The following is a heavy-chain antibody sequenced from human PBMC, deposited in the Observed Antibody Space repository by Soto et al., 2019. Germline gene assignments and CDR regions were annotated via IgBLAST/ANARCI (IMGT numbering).Heavy chain of an antibody. Sequence: SETLSLTCTVSGGSISSYYWSWIRQPPGKGLEWIGYIYYSGSTNYNPSLKSRVTISVDTSKNQFSLKLSSVTAADTAVYYCARLEGKAYYDFWSGYSNGFDPWGQGTLVTVS. D-gene: IGHD3-3*01. CDR3: ARLEGKAYYDFWSGYSNGFDP. CDR2: IYYSGST. CDR1: GGSISSYY. V-gene: IGHV4-59*08. J-gene: IGHJ5*02.